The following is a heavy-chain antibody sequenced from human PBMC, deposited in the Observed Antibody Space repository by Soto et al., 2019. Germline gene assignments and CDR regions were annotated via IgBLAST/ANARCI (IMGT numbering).Heavy chain of an antibody. CDR2: ISPGDSDI. D-gene: IGHD6-19*01. V-gene: IGHV5-51*01. Sequence: EVHLEQSAAEVKKPGESLKISCQTSGYDFTNYWIAWVRQMPGKGLAWMGLISPGDSDIRYSPSFQCQVTISADKSSSAAYLQWSGLKASDTAIYYCAGPPPRASSDLFMNLMFDFWGQWTLVTVSS. CDR3: AGPPPRASSDLFMNLMFDF. CDR1: GYDFTNYW. J-gene: IGHJ4*02.